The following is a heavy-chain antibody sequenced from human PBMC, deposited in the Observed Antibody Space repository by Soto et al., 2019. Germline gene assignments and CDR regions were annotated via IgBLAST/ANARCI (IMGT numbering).Heavy chain of an antibody. Sequence: SETLSLTCTVSGGSISSGGYYWSWIRQHPGKGLEWIGYIYYSGSTYYNPSLKSRVTISVDTSKNQFSLKLSSVTAADTAVYYCARDRPYSSSWYGWFDPWGQGTLVTV. CDR3: ARDRPYSSSWYGWFDP. J-gene: IGHJ5*02. CDR2: IYYSGST. CDR1: GGSISSGGYY. D-gene: IGHD6-13*01. V-gene: IGHV4-31*03.